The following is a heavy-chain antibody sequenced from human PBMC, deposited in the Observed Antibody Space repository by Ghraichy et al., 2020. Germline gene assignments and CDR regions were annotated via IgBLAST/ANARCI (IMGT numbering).Heavy chain of an antibody. CDR2: LYSGGSI. V-gene: IGHV3-66*01. Sequence: GGSLRLSCAASGITVSNNHMTWVRQAPGKGPEWVSVLYSGGSIYFADSVKGRFIISRDISKNTVYLQMNSLRVEDTAIYYCARSVDTRRPGMDLNPIDFWGQGTLVIVSS. D-gene: IGHD2-15*01. CDR3: ARSVDTRRPGMDLNPIDF. CDR1: GITVSNNH. J-gene: IGHJ4*02.